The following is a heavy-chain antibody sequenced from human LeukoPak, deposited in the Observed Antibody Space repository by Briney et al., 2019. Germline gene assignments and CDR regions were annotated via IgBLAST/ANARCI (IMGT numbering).Heavy chain of an antibody. Sequence: GGSLRLSYAASGFTLSSYGMHWVRQAPGKGLEWVAFIRYDGSNKYYADSVKGRFTISRDNAKNSLYLQVNSLRAEDTAVYYCATGQDYYDSSLGPWGQGTLVTVSS. V-gene: IGHV3-30*02. CDR2: IRYDGSNK. J-gene: IGHJ5*02. CDR3: ATGQDYYDSSLGP. CDR1: GFTLSSYG. D-gene: IGHD3-22*01.